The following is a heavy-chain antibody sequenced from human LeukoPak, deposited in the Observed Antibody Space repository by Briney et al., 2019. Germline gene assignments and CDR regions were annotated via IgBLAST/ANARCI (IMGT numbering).Heavy chain of an antibody. CDR2: ISYDGSNK. CDR3: AKPDILTGYYLGYFDY. D-gene: IGHD3-9*01. Sequence: GGSLRLSCAASGFTFSSYGMHWVRQAPGQGLEWVAVISYDGSNKYYADSVKGRFTISRDNSKNTLYLQMNSLRAEDTAVYYCAKPDILTGYYLGYFDYWGQGTLVTVSS. V-gene: IGHV3-30*18. CDR1: GFTFSSYG. J-gene: IGHJ4*02.